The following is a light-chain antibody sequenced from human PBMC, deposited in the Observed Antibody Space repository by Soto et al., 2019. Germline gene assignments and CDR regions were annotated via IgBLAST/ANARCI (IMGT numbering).Light chain of an antibody. J-gene: IGLJ2*01. Sequence: QSVLTQPPSVSAAPGQKVTISCSGSSSSIGSNLVSWYKQDPGTAPELVIYGNNKRPSGIPDRFSGSKSGTSATLGITGLQTGDEADYYCVAWDSSLRVVVFGGGTKLNVL. CDR3: VAWDSSLRVVV. CDR1: SSSIGSNL. CDR2: GNN. V-gene: IGLV1-51*02.